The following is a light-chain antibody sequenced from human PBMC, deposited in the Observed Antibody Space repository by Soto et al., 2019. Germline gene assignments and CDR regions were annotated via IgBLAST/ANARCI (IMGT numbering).Light chain of an antibody. Sequence: DIQMTQCTSTLSASFGDRVTITCGASQSISSWLAWYQQKPGKAPKLLIYDASSLESGVPSRFSGNRYGTDFNLTISSLQTEDFAIYYCQQLSTYPLTFGGGTKVDI. CDR2: DAS. J-gene: IGKJ4*01. CDR1: QSISSW. CDR3: QQLSTYPLT. V-gene: IGKV1-5*01.